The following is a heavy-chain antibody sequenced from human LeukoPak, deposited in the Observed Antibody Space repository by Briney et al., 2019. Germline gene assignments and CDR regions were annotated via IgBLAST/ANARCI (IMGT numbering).Heavy chain of an antibody. V-gene: IGHV1-18*01. CDR1: GYTFTSYG. J-gene: IGHJ4*02. D-gene: IGHD3-10*01. CDR2: ISAYNGNT. CDR3: ARDPPYYGIRLFDY. Sequence: ASVKVSCKASGYTFTSYGISWVRQAPGQGLEWMGWISAYNGNTNYAQKLQGRVTMTADTSTSTAYMELRSLRSDDTAVYYCARDPPYYGIRLFDYWGQGTLVTVSS.